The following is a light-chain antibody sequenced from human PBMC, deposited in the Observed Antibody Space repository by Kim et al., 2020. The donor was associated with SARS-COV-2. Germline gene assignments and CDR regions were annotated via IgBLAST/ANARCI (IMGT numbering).Light chain of an antibody. V-gene: IGKV3-20*01. Sequence: EIVLTQSPGTLSLSPGERATLSCRASQSVSSSYLAWYQQKPGQAPRLLIYGASSRATGIPDRFSGSGSGAGFTLTISRLEPEDFAVYYCQQHGSSPIAVGQGTRLESK. CDR2: GAS. CDR1: QSVSSSY. CDR3: QQHGSSPIA. J-gene: IGKJ5*01.